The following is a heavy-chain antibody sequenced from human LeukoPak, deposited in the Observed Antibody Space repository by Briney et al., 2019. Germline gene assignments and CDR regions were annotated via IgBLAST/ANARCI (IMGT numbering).Heavy chain of an antibody. D-gene: IGHD6-19*01. Sequence: GASVKVSCKASGYTFTGYYMHWVRQAPGQGREWMGWINPNSGGTKYAQKFQGRVTMTRDTSISTAYMELSRLRSDDTAVYYCARVLVQQYSSGWYSEKTFDYWGQGTLVTVSS. CDR2: INPNSGGT. V-gene: IGHV1-2*02. CDR3: ARVLVQQYSSGWYSEKTFDY. CDR1: GYTFTGYY. J-gene: IGHJ4*02.